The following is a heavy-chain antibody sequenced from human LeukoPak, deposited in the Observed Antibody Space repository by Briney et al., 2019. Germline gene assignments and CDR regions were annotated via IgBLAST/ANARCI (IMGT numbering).Heavy chain of an antibody. CDR1: GLTVSSNY. CDR2: IYSGGST. CDR3: ARGAYGSGSYGDHWFDP. Sequence: GGSLRLSCAASGLTVSSNYMNWVRQAPGKGLEWVSVIYSGGSTYYADSVKGRFTISRDNSKNTLYLQMNSLRAEDTAVYYCARGAYGSGSYGDHWFDPWGQGTLVTGSS. D-gene: IGHD3-10*01. V-gene: IGHV3-66*01. J-gene: IGHJ5*02.